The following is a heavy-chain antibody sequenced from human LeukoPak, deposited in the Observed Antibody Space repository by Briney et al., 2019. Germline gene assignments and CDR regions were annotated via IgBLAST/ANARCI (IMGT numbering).Heavy chain of an antibody. D-gene: IGHD4-11*01. CDR2: IWSDGSNR. CDR3: AKDIQRGFDYTNSLDY. Sequence: GESLKISSAASGIMFTHHGMHLVRQAPGKGLEWGAIIWSDGSNRFYSDSVKGRFAISRDDSNDMVYLQMNGLRADDTAVYYCAKDIQRGFDYTNSLDYWGQGTLVIVSS. CDR1: GIMFTHHG. J-gene: IGHJ4*02. V-gene: IGHV3-33*06.